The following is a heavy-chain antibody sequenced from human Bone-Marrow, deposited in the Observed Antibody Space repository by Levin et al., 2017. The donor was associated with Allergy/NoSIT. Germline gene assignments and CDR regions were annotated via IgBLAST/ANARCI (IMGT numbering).Heavy chain of an antibody. CDR2: ISASGGGT. V-gene: IGHV3-23*01. J-gene: IGHJ5*02. D-gene: IGHD2-21*02. Sequence: GESLKISCAASGFTFSSYAMGWARQAPGKGLEWISSISASGGGTYYADSVKGRFTISRDNSENTLYLQMNTLRAEDTAMYYCAKGCGGDCYWLGPWGLGTLVTVSS. CDR3: AKGCGGDCYWLGP. CDR1: GFTFSSYA.